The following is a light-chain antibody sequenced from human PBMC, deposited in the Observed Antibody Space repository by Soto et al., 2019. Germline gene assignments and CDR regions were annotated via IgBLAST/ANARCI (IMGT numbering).Light chain of an antibody. J-gene: IGKJ1*01. Sequence: RVMTQSPATLSVSPGERATLSCRASQSVSSNLAWYQQKPGQGPRLLIYGASSRATGTPDRFSGSGSGTDFTLTINRLEPEDFALYYCQQYGSSPPTFGQGTKVDIK. CDR2: GAS. CDR1: QSVSSN. V-gene: IGKV3-20*01. CDR3: QQYGSSPPT.